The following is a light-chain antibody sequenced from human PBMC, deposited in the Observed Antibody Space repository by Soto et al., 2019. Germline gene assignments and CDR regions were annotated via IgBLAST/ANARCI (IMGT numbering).Light chain of an antibody. J-gene: IGLJ3*02. V-gene: IGLV2-23*02. CDR2: EVS. CDR3: CSDAGSGV. Sequence: QSVLTQPASVSGSPGQSITISCTGTSSDVGSYNLVSWYQQHPGKAPKLIIYEVSKRPSGVSNRFSGSKSGNTASLTISGLQAEDEADYYCCSDAGSGVFGGGTKLTVL. CDR1: SSDVGSYNL.